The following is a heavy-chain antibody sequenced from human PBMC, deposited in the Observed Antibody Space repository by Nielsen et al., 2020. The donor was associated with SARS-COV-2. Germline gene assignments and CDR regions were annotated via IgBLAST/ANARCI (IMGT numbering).Heavy chain of an antibody. V-gene: IGHV3-30*04. J-gene: IGHJ6*02. Sequence: GESLKISCAASGFTFSSYAMHWVRQAPGKGLEWVAVISYDGSNKYYADSVKGRFTISRDSSKNTLYLQMNSLRAEDTAVYYCARDFGYYDSSGYYGMDVWGQGTTVTVSS. CDR1: GFTFSSYA. CDR3: ARDFGYYDSSGYYGMDV. CDR2: ISYDGSNK. D-gene: IGHD3-22*01.